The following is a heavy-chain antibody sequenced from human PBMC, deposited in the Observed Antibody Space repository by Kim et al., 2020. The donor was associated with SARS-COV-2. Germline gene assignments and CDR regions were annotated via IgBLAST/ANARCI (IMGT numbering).Heavy chain of an antibody. CDR3: TKDSRRGWFDP. CDR2: ST. J-gene: IGHJ5*02. D-gene: IGHD4-17*01. Sequence: STKYNSSLKSRVPIFIDRSKNQFSLRLSSVTAADTAMYYCTKDSRRGWFDPWGQGTLVTVSS. V-gene: IGHV4-4*08.